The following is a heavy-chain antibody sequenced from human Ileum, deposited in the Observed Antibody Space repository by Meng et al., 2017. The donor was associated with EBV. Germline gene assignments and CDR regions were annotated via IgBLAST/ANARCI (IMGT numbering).Heavy chain of an antibody. D-gene: IGHD3-10*01. V-gene: IGHV4-4*02. J-gene: IGHJ4*02. CDR1: GGSISSRNW. CDR3: ARGYGSGRDYFDY. Sequence: QGQLKGPGPGRGKPSGTRSLTCTLSGGSISSRNWWNWVRQPPGKGLEWIGEIYYSGSTIYTPSLKSRVTISVDKSKNLFSLKLSSVTAADTAVYYCARGYGSGRDYFDYWGQGTLVTVSS. CDR2: IYYSGST.